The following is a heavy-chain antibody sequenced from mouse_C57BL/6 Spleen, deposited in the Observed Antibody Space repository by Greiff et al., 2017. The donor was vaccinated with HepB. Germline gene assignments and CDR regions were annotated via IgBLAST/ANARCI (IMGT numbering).Heavy chain of an antibody. D-gene: IGHD3-2*02. J-gene: IGHJ3*01. CDR3: AREGQLRLPFAY. CDR1: GYTFTSYW. CDR2: INPSNGGT. V-gene: IGHV1-53*01. Sequence: QVQLQQPGTELVKPGASVKLSCKASGYTFTSYWMHWVKQRPGQGLEWIGNINPSNGGTNYNEKFKSKATLTVDKSSSTAYMRLSSLTSEDSAVYYCAREGQLRLPFAYWGQGTLVTVSA.